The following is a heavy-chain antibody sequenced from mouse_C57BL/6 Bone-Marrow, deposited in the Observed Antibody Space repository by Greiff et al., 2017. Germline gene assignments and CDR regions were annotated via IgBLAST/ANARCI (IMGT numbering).Heavy chain of an antibody. D-gene: IGHD4-1*01. V-gene: IGHV1-64*01. Sequence: VQLQQPGAELVKPGASVKLSCKASGYTFTSYWMHWVKQRPGQGLEWIGMIHPNSGSTNYNEKFKSKATLTVDKSSSTAYMQLSSLTSEDSAVYYCARILTGRNAMDYWGQGTSVTVSS. CDR1: GYTFTSYW. CDR2: IHPNSGST. CDR3: ARILTGRNAMDY. J-gene: IGHJ4*01.